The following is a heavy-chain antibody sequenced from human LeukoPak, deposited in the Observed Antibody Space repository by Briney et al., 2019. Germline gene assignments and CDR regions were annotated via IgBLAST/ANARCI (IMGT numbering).Heavy chain of an antibody. Sequence: GASVKVSCKASGGSVSSYAISWVRQAPGQWLEWMGGIIPIFGTANYAQKFQGRVTITADESTSTAYMELSSLRSEDTAVYYCAVVVPQYYFDYWGQGTLVTVSS. V-gene: IGHV1-69*13. J-gene: IGHJ4*02. CDR3: AVVVPQYYFDY. CDR2: IIPIFGTA. D-gene: IGHD2-21*01. CDR1: GGSVSSYA.